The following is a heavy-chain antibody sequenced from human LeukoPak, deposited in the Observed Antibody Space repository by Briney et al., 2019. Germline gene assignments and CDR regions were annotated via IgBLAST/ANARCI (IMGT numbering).Heavy chain of an antibody. D-gene: IGHD2-2*03. J-gene: IGHJ4*02. CDR2: ITTSDGNT. CDR3: AKDGGLWISAHWGDS. Sequence: GGSLRLSCAASGFTFSSYTMSWVRQAPGKGLEWVSAITTSDGNTYYADSVKGRFTVSRDNSKNTLFLQMNSLRAEDTAVYYCAKDGGLWISAHWGDSWGRGTLVTVSS. V-gene: IGHV3-23*01. CDR1: GFTFSSYT.